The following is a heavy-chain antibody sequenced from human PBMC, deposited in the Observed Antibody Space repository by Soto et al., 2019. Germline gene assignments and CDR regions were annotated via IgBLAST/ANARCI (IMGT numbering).Heavy chain of an antibody. CDR3: AKDTYGSGSYYNGPFDY. CDR1: GFTFADYA. J-gene: IGHJ4*02. CDR2: ISWNSGSI. Sequence: EVQLVESGGDLVQPGRSLRLSCAASGFTFADYAMHWVRQAPGKGLEWVSHISWNSGSIGYADSVKGRFTISRDNAKNSLYLQMNSLTAEETALYYWAKDTYGSGSYYNGPFDYWGQGTLVAVSS. V-gene: IGHV3-9*01. D-gene: IGHD3-10*01.